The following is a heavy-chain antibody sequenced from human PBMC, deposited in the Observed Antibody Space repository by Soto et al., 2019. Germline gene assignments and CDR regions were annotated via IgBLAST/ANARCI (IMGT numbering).Heavy chain of an antibody. J-gene: IGHJ4*02. CDR2: IIPILGIA. D-gene: IGHD4-17*01. CDR3: ARAFTYGDYVYDY. V-gene: IGHV1-69*02. CDR1: GGTFSSYT. Sequence: ASVKVSCKASGGTFSSYTISWVRQAPGQGLEWMGRIIPILGIANYAQKFQGRVTITADKSTSTAYMELSSLRSEDTAVYYCARAFTYGDYVYDYWGQGTLVTVSS.